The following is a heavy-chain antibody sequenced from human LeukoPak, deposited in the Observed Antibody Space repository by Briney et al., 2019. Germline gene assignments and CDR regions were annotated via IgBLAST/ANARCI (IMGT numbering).Heavy chain of an antibody. D-gene: IGHD6-13*01. CDR1: GFTFSSYE. Sequence: GGSLRLSCAASGFTFSSYEMNWVRQAPGKGLEWVSYISSSGSTIYYADSVKGRFTISRDNAKNSLYLQMNSLRAEDTAVYYCARVRGPYSSGWYYFDYWGQGTLVTVSS. V-gene: IGHV3-48*03. CDR3: ARVRGPYSSGWYYFDY. CDR2: ISSSGSTI. J-gene: IGHJ4*02.